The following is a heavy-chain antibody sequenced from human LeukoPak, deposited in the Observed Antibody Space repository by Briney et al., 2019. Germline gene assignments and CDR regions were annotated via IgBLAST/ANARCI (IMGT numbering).Heavy chain of an antibody. Sequence: GGSLRLSCAASGFTFSGYGMSWVRHAPGQGLEWVSAISGSGGSTYYAASVKGRFTISRDNSKNTLYLQMNSLRAEDTAVYYCAKAIVVVVAAAKYFDYWGQGTLITVSS. CDR3: AKAIVVVVAAAKYFDY. CDR1: GFTFSGYG. D-gene: IGHD2-15*01. J-gene: IGHJ4*02. V-gene: IGHV3-23*01. CDR2: ISGSGGST.